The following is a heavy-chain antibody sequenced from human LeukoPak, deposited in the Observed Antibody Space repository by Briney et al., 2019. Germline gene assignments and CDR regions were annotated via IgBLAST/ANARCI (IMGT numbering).Heavy chain of an antibody. CDR3: AKGGCRGTCNPLAY. J-gene: IGHJ4*02. Sequence: PGGSLRPSCAASGFTFSGSGMSWVRQAPGKGLEWISSPGDSDGSTYYADSLKGRFTISRDNSKNTLYLQMNNLRAEDTAVYYCAKGGCRGTCNPLAYWGQGALVTVSP. CDR1: GFTFSGSG. D-gene: IGHD2-15*01. CDR2: PGDSDGST. V-gene: IGHV3-23*01.